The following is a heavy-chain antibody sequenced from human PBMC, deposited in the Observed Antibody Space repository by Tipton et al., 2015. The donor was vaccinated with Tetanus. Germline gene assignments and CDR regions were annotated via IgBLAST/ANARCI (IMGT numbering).Heavy chain of an antibody. D-gene: IGHD1-26*01. CDR3: AKVRGTLRYSFDS. J-gene: IGHJ5*01. V-gene: IGHV3-23*03. CDR1: GFTFNSYP. Sequence: SLRLSCAASGFTFNSYPMNWVRQAPGKGLEWVSVSYAGGNYAYYADSVKGRFTTSRDDSKSTLYLHMTSPRAEDTAVYYCAKVRGTLRYSFDSWGQGTRVTVSS. CDR2: SYAGGNYA.